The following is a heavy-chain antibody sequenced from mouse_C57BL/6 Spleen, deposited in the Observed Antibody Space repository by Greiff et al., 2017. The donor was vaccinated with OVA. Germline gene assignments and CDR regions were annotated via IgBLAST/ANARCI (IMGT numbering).Heavy chain of an antibody. Sequence: EVQVVESGGGLVKPGGSLKLSCAASGFTFSDYGMHWVRQAPEKGLEWVAYISSGSSTIYYADTVKGRFTISRDNAKNTLFLQMTSLRSEDTAMYYCARENLYYYGSSYDWYFDVWGTGTTVTVSS. CDR1: GFTFSDYG. J-gene: IGHJ1*03. V-gene: IGHV5-17*01. D-gene: IGHD1-1*01. CDR3: ARENLYYYGSSYDWYFDV. CDR2: ISSGSSTI.